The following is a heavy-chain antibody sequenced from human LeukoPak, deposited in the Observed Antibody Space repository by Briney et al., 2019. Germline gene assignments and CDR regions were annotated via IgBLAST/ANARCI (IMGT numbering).Heavy chain of an antibody. CDR3: ARGSGYCSSTGCYTSYDFDY. J-gene: IGHJ4*02. CDR1: GFTFSSYA. CDR2: ISSNGGST. D-gene: IGHD2-2*01. Sequence: PGGSLRLSCAASGFTFSSYAMHWVRQAPGKGREYVSAISSNGGSTYYVNSVKGRFTISRDNSKNTLYLQMGSLRTEDMAVYYCARGSGYCSSTGCYTSYDFDYWGQGTLVTVSS. V-gene: IGHV3-64*01.